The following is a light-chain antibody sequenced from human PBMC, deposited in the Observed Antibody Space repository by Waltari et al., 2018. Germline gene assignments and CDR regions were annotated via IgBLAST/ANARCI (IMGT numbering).Light chain of an antibody. V-gene: IGLV2-14*03. CDR3: SSYTTSGTVV. Sequence: QSALTQPASVSGSPGQSITISCTGTNSAVGAYNYVSWYQQHPGKVPKVMIYDVRNRPSGFSNRFSGSKSGNTASLTISGLQAEDEADYYCSSYTTSGTVVFGGGTKVTVL. CDR1: NSAVGAYNY. J-gene: IGLJ2*01. CDR2: DVR.